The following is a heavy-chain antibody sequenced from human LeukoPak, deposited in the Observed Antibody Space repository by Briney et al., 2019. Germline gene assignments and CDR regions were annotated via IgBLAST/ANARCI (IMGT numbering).Heavy chain of an antibody. J-gene: IGHJ4*02. D-gene: IGHD2-2*01. CDR1: GFTFSSYA. CDR3: AVVPAANKYFDY. V-gene: IGHV3-64D*06. Sequence: PGGSLRLSCSASGFTFSSYAMHWVRQAPRKGLEYVSAISSNGGSTYYADSVKGRFTISRDNSKDTLYLQMSSLRAEDTAVYYCAVVPAANKYFDYWGQGTLVTVSS. CDR2: ISSNGGST.